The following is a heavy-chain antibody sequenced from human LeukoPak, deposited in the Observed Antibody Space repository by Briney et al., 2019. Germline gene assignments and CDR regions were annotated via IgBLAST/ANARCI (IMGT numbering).Heavy chain of an antibody. D-gene: IGHD4-17*01. Sequence: PGGSLRLSCEASGFTFNTYAIYWVRQAPGKGLEWVSGICGSGGCTYYADSVKGRFSISRDNSKNTVYLQMNSLRAEDTAVYYCAKVGNDYGDYYFDYWGQGTLVTVSS. CDR2: ICGSGGCT. J-gene: IGHJ4*02. V-gene: IGHV3-23*01. CDR3: AKVGNDYGDYYFDY. CDR1: GFTFNTYA.